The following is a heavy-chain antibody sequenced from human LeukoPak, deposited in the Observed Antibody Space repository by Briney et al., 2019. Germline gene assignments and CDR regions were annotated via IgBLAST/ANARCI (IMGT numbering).Heavy chain of an antibody. V-gene: IGHV4-34*01. CDR3: ARGYFDWLWGFDI. J-gene: IGHJ3*02. D-gene: IGHD3-9*01. Sequence: SEPLSLICAVYGGSYSGYYWRVIRDPPGKGMECIWEINHSGSTNYNPSLKSRVTISVDTSKNQLSLKLSCVTAAATDVYYCARGYFDWLWGFDIWGQGTMVTVSS. CDR2: INHSGST. CDR1: GGSYSGYY.